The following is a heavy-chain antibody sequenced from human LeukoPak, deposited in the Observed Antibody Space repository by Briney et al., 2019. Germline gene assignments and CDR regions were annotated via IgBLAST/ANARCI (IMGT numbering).Heavy chain of an antibody. CDR2: IYHTGSA. CDR3: ARTYYDILTGYYFDP. J-gene: IGHJ5*02. D-gene: IGHD3-9*01. V-gene: IGHV4-30-2*01. CDR1: GGSVTSGDSS. Sequence: SETLSLTCAVSGGSVTSGDSSWSWIRQPPGKGLEWIAYIYHTGSAYYNPSLKSRVTISVDSSKNQFSLKLSSVTAADTAVYYCARTYYDILTGYYFDPWGQGTLVTVSS.